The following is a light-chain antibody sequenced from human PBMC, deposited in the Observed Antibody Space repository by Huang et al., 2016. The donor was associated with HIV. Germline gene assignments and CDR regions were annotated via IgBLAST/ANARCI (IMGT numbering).Light chain of an antibody. Sequence: EIVMTQSPVTLSVSPGERASLSCRASQNISNNLAWYQQEPGQAPRLLIYGASTRATGIPARFSGSGTGTEFTLTISSLQSADVAVYDCQQYDNWPPRSTFGQGTKVEIK. J-gene: IGKJ1*01. CDR2: GAS. CDR1: QNISNN. V-gene: IGKV3-15*01. CDR3: QQYDNWPPRST.